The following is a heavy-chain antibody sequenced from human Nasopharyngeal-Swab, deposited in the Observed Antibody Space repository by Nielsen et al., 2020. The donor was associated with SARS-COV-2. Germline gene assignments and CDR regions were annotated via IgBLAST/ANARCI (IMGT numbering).Heavy chain of an antibody. CDR2: IKQDGSEK. CDR3: AREGPDSGYVDSHFDY. V-gene: IGHV3-7*01. J-gene: IGHJ4*02. CDR1: GFTFSSYW. Sequence: GESLKISCAASGFTFSSYWMSWVRQAPGKGLEWVANIKQDGSEKYYVDSVKGRFTISRDNAKNSLYLQMNSLRAEDTAVYYCAREGPDSGYVDSHFDYWGQGTLVTVSS. D-gene: IGHD5-12*01.